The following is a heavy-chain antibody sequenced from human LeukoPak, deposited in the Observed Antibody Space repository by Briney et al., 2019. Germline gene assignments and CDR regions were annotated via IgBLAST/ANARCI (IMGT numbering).Heavy chain of an antibody. J-gene: IGHJ5*02. V-gene: IGHV5-51*01. CDR3: ARQEYCSGASCYTWFDP. D-gene: IGHD2-15*01. CDR1: GYSFTSYW. Sequence: GESLKISCKGSGYSFTSYWIGWVRQMPGKGLEWMGIIYPGDSDTRYSPSFQGQVTISADKSISTAYLQWSSLEASDTAMYYCARQEYCSGASCYTWFDPWGQGTLVTVSS. CDR2: IYPGDSDT.